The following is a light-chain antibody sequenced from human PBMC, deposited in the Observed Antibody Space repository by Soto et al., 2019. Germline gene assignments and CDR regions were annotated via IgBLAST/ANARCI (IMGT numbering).Light chain of an antibody. J-gene: IGKJ1*01. Sequence: IVRCQSRLSVHVTPEEQASIFCRSQQYVLHSNGYNYLVWYLQKPGQSPQLLIYLGSNRASGVPDRFSGSGSGTDFTLKISRVEAEDVGVYYCMQAVQTPPTFGQGTKVDI. CDR1: QYVLHSNGYNY. V-gene: IGKV2-28*01. CDR3: MQAVQTPPT. CDR2: LGS.